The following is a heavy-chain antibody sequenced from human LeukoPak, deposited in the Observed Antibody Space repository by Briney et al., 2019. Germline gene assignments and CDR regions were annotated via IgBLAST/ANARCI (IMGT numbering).Heavy chain of an antibody. CDR3: ARQKSGYNYTYYYYMDV. J-gene: IGHJ6*03. CDR2: IYPGDSET. CDR1: GYSFSDYW. V-gene: IGHV5-51*01. D-gene: IGHD5-18*01. Sequence: GESLKISCQAFGYSFSDYWIGWVRQMPGKGLEWMGIIYPGDSETKYSPSFQGQVTISADKSISTASLQWSSLKASDTAMYYCARQKSGYNYTYYYYMDVWGKGTTVTVSS.